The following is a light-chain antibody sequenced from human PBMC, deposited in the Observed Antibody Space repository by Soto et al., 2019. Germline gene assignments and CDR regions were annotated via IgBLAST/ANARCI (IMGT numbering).Light chain of an antibody. CDR3: ATWDDSLNGPV. V-gene: IGLV1-44*01. CDR1: SSNIGSNT. CDR2: SND. Sequence: QSVLTQPHSVSGTPGERVTISCSGSSSNIGSNTVSWYQQLPGTAPKLVIYSNDQRPSGVTDRFSDSKYGPSDSLVIRGLQSEDEAHYYCATWDDSLNGPVFGGGTQRTVL. J-gene: IGLJ3*02.